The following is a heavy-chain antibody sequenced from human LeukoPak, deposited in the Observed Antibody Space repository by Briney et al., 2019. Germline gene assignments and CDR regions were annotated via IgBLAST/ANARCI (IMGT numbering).Heavy chain of an antibody. CDR2: IDPSDSYT. CDR1: GYSFTSYW. D-gene: IGHD1-26*01. V-gene: IGHV5-10-1*01. J-gene: IGHJ6*02. CDR3: ARNLVGATGMDV. Sequence: GEYLKISCKGSGYSFTSYWISWVRQMPGKGLEWMGRIDPSDSYTNYSPSFQGHVTISADKSISTAYLQWSSLKASDTAMYYCARNLVGATGMDVWGQGTTVTVSS.